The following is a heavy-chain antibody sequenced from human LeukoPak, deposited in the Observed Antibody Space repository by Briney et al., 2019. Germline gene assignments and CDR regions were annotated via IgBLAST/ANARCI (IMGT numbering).Heavy chain of an antibody. CDR2: GSYSGST. V-gene: IGHV4-59*01. Sequence: SETLSLTCTVSGGSISSYYWNWIRQPPGKGLEWIGYGSYSGSTDYNPSLKSRVTISVDTSKNQFSLKLSSVTAADTAVYYCARAYGSYSFDYWGQGTLVTVSS. J-gene: IGHJ4*02. D-gene: IGHD1-26*01. CDR3: ARAYGSYSFDY. CDR1: GGSISSYY.